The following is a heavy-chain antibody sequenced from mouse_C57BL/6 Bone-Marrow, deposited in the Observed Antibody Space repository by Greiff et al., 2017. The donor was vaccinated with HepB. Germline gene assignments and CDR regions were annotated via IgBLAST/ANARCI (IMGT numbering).Heavy chain of an antibody. CDR1: GFNFKNTY. Sequence: EVQLQQSVAELVRPGASVKFSCTASGFNFKNTYMHWVKQRPEQGLEWIGRIDPANGNTKYAPKFQGKATITADTSSNTAYLQLSSLPSEDTAIYYCASSPGQEDDWGQGTTLTVSS. D-gene: IGHD3-3*01. CDR3: ASSPGQEDD. CDR2: IDPANGNT. V-gene: IGHV14-3*01. J-gene: IGHJ2*01.